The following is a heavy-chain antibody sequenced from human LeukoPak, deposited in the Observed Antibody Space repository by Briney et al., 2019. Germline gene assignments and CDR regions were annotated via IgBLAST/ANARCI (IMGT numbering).Heavy chain of an antibody. D-gene: IGHD1/OR15-1a*01. CDR1: GYTFTSYG. CDR2: ISAYNGNT. V-gene: IGHV1-18*01. CDR3: ARRAKEHDAFDI. J-gene: IGHJ3*02. Sequence: ASVKVSCKASGYTFTSYGISWVRQAPGQGLEWMGWISAYNGNTNYAQKLQGRVTMTTDASTSTAYMELRSLRSDDTAVYYCARRAKEHDAFDIWGQGTMVTVSS.